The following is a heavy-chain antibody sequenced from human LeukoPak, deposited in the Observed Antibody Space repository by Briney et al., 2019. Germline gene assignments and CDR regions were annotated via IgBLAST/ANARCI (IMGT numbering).Heavy chain of an antibody. CDR1: GGTFSSYA. CDR3: ARVKGGPNYYYYYMDV. V-gene: IGHV1-69*06. CDR2: IIPIFGTA. D-gene: IGHD1-26*01. J-gene: IGHJ6*03. Sequence: GASVKVSCKASGGTFSSYAISWVRQAPGQGLEWMGGIIPIFGTANYAQKFQGRVTITADKSTSTAYMELSSLRSEDTAVYYCARVKGGPNYYYYYMDVWGKGTTVTVSS.